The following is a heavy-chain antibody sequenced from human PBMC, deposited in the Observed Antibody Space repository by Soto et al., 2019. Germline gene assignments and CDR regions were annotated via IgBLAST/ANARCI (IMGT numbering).Heavy chain of an antibody. J-gene: IGHJ4*02. CDR1: GFTLSSYA. V-gene: IGHV3-23*01. D-gene: IGHD2-2*02. CDR3: AKEHEHTDPGFDY. CDR2: ITGIGGST. Sequence: GASLRLSCAASGFTLSSYAMRCVRQAPGKGLEWVSAITGIGGSTYYALSVKGRFTISRENCKHTLYLQMNSLRAEDTAVYYCAKEHEHTDPGFDYSGQGTLVTVSS.